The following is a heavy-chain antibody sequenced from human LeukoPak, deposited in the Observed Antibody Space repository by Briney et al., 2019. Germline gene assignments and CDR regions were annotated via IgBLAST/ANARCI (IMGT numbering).Heavy chain of an antibody. CDR1: GFTFSSYA. J-gene: IGHJ4*02. Sequence: GGSLRLSCAASGFTFSSYAMSWVRQAPGKGLEWVSAISGSGGSTYYADSVKGRFTISRDNSKNTLYLQMNSLRAEDTAVYYCATQIRYCSGGSCYLRLGYFDYWGQGTLVTVSS. D-gene: IGHD2-15*01. CDR3: ATQIRYCSGGSCYLRLGYFDY. CDR2: ISGSGGST. V-gene: IGHV3-23*01.